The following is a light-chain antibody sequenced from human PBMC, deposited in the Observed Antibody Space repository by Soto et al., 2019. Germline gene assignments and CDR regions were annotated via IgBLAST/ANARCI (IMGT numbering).Light chain of an antibody. CDR1: RSNIGTNY. CDR3: AAWDDSRSGPV. CDR2: SNN. J-gene: IGLJ2*01. Sequence: QSVLTQPPSASGTPGQRVTISCSGSRSNIGTNYVYWYQHLPGTAPKLLIYSNNRRHSGVPDRFTGSKSGTSASLAISGLRSEDEAYYYCAAWDDSRSGPVFGGGTKLTVL. V-gene: IGLV1-47*02.